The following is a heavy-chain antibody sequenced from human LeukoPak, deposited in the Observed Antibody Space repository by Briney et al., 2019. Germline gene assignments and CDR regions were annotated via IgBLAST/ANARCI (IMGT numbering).Heavy chain of an antibody. CDR1: GFTFSSYG. V-gene: IGHV3-30*18. D-gene: IGHD4-17*01. CDR3: AKDRTVTTLGLSDY. Sequence: GRSLRLSCAASGFTFSSYGMHWVRQAPGKGLEWVAVISYDGSNKYYADSVKGRSTISRDNSKNTLYLQMNSLRAEDTAVYYCAKDRTVTTLGLSDYWGQGTLVTVSS. CDR2: ISYDGSNK. J-gene: IGHJ4*02.